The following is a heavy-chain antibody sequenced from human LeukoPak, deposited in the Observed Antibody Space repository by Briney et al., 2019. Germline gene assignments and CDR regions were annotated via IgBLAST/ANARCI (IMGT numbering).Heavy chain of an antibody. CDR1: KFTFSSYW. J-gene: IGHJ5*02. Sequence: GGSLRLSCAASKFTFSSYWMHWVRQAPGKGLVWVSRINPDGSTTNYADSVKGRFTISRDNAKNTLYLQMNSLRAEDTAVYYCARVLLGSWNWFDPWGQGTLVTVSS. D-gene: IGHD3-10*01. V-gene: IGHV3-74*01. CDR2: INPDGSTT. CDR3: ARVLLGSWNWFDP.